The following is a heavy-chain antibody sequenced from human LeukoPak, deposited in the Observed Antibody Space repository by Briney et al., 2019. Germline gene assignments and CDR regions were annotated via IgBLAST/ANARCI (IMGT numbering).Heavy chain of an antibody. Sequence: GGCPSPAFAASGSTVSRYAMHWGRQAPGKGLDWVAVISYDGSNKYYVDSVKGRFTISRDNSKNMLYLQTNRLRAEDTAVYYCAKNELLCSGECDAFDIWGQGTMVTVSS. CDR3: AKNELLCSGECDAFDI. V-gene: IGHV3-30*04. J-gene: IGHJ3*02. CDR2: ISYDGSNK. CDR1: GSTVSRYA. D-gene: IGHD3-10*01.